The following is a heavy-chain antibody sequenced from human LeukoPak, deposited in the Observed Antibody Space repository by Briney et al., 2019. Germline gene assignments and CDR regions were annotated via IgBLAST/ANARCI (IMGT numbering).Heavy chain of an antibody. Sequence: SETLSLTCAVYGGSFSGYHWSWIRQPPGKGLEWIGEINHSGSTNYSPSLKSRVTISVDTSKNQFSLKVSSVTAADTAVYYCARGNYDYYDHWGQGTLVTVSS. V-gene: IGHV4-34*01. CDR1: GGSFSGYH. CDR3: ARGNYDYYDH. D-gene: IGHD1-7*01. J-gene: IGHJ4*02. CDR2: INHSGST.